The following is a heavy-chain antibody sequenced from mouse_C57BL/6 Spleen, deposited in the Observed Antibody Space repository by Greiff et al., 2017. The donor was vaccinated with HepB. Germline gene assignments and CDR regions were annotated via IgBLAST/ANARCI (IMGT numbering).Heavy chain of an antibody. Sequence: QVQLQQSGAELVRPGASVKLSCKASGYTFTDYYINWVKQRPGQGLEWIARIYPGSGNTYYNEKFKGKATLTAEKSSSTAYMQLSSLTSEDSAVYFCAGGNFPWFAYWGQGTLVTVSA. CDR2: IYPGSGNT. D-gene: IGHD2-1*01. J-gene: IGHJ3*01. CDR3: AGGNFPWFAY. CDR1: GYTFTDYY. V-gene: IGHV1-76*01.